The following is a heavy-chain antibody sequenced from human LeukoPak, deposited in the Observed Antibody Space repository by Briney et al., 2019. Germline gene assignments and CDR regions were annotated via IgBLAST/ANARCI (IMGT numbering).Heavy chain of an antibody. Sequence: GGSLRLSCAASGFTFSSYSMNWVRQAPGKGLEWVSSISSSSSYIYYADSVKGRFTISRDNAKNSLYLQMNSLRAEDTAVYYCTRAMTTVTAFDYWGQGTLVTVSS. D-gene: IGHD4-17*01. CDR2: ISSSSSYI. CDR1: GFTFSSYS. CDR3: TRAMTTVTAFDY. V-gene: IGHV3-21*01. J-gene: IGHJ4*02.